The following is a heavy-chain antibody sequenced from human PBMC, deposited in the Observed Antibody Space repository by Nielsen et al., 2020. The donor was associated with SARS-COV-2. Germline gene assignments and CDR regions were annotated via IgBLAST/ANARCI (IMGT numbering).Heavy chain of an antibody. D-gene: IGHD1/OR15-1a*01. CDR1: GGSISSGILS. J-gene: IGHJ3*01. Sequence: LRLSCAVSGGSISSGILSWSWIRQPPGKGLEWIGYMYYSGNTYYNPSLESRVTISVDRSKSQFSLRLTSVTAADTAVYFCATGNKIFDDAFDVWGQGALVTVSA. CDR3: ATGNKIFDDAFDV. V-gene: IGHV4-30-2*01. CDR2: MYYSGNT.